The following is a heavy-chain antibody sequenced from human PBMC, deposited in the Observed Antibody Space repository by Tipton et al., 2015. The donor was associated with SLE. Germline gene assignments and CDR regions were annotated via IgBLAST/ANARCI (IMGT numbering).Heavy chain of an antibody. Sequence: TLSLTCTVSGDSITSGSYYWTWVRPHPAKGLEWIGYIHYSGNTHYNPSLKSRVSLSVDTSKNHFSLNLTSVTAADTAVYYCARGYNWPDIWGRGSLVTVSS. CDR1: GDSITSGSYY. CDR3: ARGYNWPDI. V-gene: IGHV4-31*03. CDR2: IHYSGNT. D-gene: IGHD1-20*01. J-gene: IGHJ4*02.